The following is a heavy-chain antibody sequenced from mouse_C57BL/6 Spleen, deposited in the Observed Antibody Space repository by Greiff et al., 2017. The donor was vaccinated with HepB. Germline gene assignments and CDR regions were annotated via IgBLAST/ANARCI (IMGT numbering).Heavy chain of an antibody. J-gene: IGHJ2*01. CDR3: ARTGKKSDFDY. V-gene: IGHV1-64*01. CDR2: IHPNSGST. D-gene: IGHD4-1*01. CDR1: GYTFTSYW. Sequence: QVQLQQSGAELVKPGASVKLSCKASGYTFTSYWMHWVKQRPGQGLEWIGMIHPNSGSTNYNEKFKSKATLTVDKSSSTAYMQLSSLTSEDSAVYYCARTGKKSDFDYWGQGTTLTVSS.